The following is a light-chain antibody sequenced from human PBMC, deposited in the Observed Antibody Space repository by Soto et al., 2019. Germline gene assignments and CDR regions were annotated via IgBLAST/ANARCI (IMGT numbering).Light chain of an antibody. CDR3: QQCNNWPPIT. Sequence: EVVMTQSPATLSVSPGERATLSCRASQSVSSNLAWYQQKPGQAPRLLIHGASTRATGIPARFSGSGSGTEFSLTISSLQSEDFAVYYCQQCNNWPPITFGQGTRLEMK. J-gene: IGKJ5*01. CDR1: QSVSSN. CDR2: GAS. V-gene: IGKV3-15*01.